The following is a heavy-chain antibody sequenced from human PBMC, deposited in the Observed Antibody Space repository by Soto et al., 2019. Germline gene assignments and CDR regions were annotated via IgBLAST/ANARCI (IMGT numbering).Heavy chain of an antibody. CDR2: ISGSGGST. J-gene: IGHJ4*02. D-gene: IGHD3-10*01. CDR1: GFTFSSYA. CDR3: AKDRAPVVLRGEDY. V-gene: IGHV3-23*01. Sequence: GGSLRLSCAASGFTFSSYAMNWVRQAPGRGLEWVSAISGSGGSTYYADSVKGRFTISRDNSKNTLYLQMNSLRAEDTAVYYCAKDRAPVVLRGEDYWGQGTLVTVSS.